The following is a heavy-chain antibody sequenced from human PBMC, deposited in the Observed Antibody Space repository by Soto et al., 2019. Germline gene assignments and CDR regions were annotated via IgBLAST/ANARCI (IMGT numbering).Heavy chain of an antibody. CDR1: GFTFSSYG. Sequence: GGSLRLSCAASGFTFSSYGMHWVRQAPGKGLEWVAVIWYDGSNKYYTDSVKGRFTISRDNSKNTLYLQMNSLRAEDTAVYYCARERQQLVTFYYYYGMDVWGQGTTVTVSS. CDR2: IWYDGSNK. CDR3: ARERQQLVTFYYYYGMDV. D-gene: IGHD6-13*01. J-gene: IGHJ6*02. V-gene: IGHV3-33*01.